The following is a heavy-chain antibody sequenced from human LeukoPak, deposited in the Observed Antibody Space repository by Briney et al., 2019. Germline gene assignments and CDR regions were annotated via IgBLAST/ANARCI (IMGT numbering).Heavy chain of an antibody. D-gene: IGHD6-19*01. CDR2: IKQDGSEK. V-gene: IGHV3-7*01. Sequence: GSLRLSCAASGFTFSSYWMSWVRQAPGKGLEWVANIKQDGSEKYYVDSVKGRFTISRDNAKNSLYLQMNSLRAEDTAVYYCARIRYSSGLYYYYGMDVWGQGTTVTVSS. CDR3: ARIRYSSGLYYYYGMDV. CDR1: GFTFSSYW. J-gene: IGHJ6*02.